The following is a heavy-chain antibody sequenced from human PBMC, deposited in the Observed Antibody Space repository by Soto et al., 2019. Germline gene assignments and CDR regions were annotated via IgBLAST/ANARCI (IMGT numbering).Heavy chain of an antibody. CDR2: ISGYNANT. V-gene: IGHV1-18*04. D-gene: IGHD4-4*01. CDR1: GYTFTNHG. J-gene: IGHJ4*02. Sequence: QVQLVQSGPEVKKPGASVKVSCKASGYTFTNHGISWVRQAPGQGLEWVGWISGYNANTKYAQKFQGRVTMSTDTSTNTAYMELRSLRSDDTAVYYCARDFYTLAYYFDSWGQGTLVTVSS. CDR3: ARDFYTLAYYFDS.